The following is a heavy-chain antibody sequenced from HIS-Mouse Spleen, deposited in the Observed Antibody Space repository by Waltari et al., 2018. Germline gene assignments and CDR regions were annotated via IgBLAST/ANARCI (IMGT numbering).Heavy chain of an antibody. D-gene: IGHD6-13*01. CDR2: FYYSGST. J-gene: IGHJ2*01. CDR3: AREIPYSSSWYDWYFDL. CDR1: GGSISSSSYY. V-gene: IGHV4-39*07. Sequence: QLQLQESGPGLVKPSETLSLTCTVSGGSISSSSYYWGWSRQPPVKGLEWIGSFYYSGSTYYNPSLKSRVTISVDTSKNQFSLKLSSVTAADTAVYYCAREIPYSSSWYDWYFDLWGRGTLVTVSS.